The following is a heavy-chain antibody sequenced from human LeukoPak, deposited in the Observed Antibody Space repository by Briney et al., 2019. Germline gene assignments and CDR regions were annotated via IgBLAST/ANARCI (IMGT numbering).Heavy chain of an antibody. CDR3: ARDRYGDHGDY. CDR2: IIPILGIA. V-gene: IGHV1-69*04. D-gene: IGHD4-17*01. J-gene: IGHJ4*02. Sequence: SVKVSCKASGGTFSSYAISWVRQAPGQGLEWMGRIIPILGIANYAQKFQGRVTITADKSTSTAYMELSSLRSEDTAVYYCARDRYGDHGDYWGQGTLVTVSS. CDR1: GGTFSSYA.